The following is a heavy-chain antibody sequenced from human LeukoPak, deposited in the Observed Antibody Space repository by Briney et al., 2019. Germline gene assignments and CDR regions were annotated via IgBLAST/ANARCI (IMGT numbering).Heavy chain of an antibody. CDR1: GYTFTSYD. Sequence: ASVKVSCKASGYTFTSYDINWVRQATGQGLEWMGWMNPNSGNTGYAQKFQGRVTMTRNTSISTAYMELSSLRSEDTAVYYCARGRGDYGDYAASYWGQGTLDTVSS. CDR3: ARGRGDYGDYAASY. J-gene: IGHJ4*02. CDR2: MNPNSGNT. V-gene: IGHV1-8*01. D-gene: IGHD4-17*01.